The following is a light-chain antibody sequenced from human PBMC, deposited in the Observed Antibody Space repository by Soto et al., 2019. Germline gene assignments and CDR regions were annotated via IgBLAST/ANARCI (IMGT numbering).Light chain of an antibody. CDR1: NVGNKA. Sequence: QLVLTQPPSVSEAPGQRVTISCSGSNVGNKAINWYQQLPGKAPKLLLYYADMLSSGVSDRFSGSKSGTSASLAISGLQNDDDGDSYCAIWDDSVVGWVFGGGTKLTVL. CDR3: AIWDDSVVGWV. CDR2: YAD. V-gene: IGLV1-36*01. J-gene: IGLJ3*02.